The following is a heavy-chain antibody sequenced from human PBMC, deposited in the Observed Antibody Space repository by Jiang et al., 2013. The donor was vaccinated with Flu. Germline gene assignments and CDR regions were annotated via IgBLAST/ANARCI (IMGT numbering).Heavy chain of an antibody. CDR2: IIPIFGTA. Sequence: GAEVKKPGSSVKVSCKASGGTFSSYAISWVRQAPGQGLEWMGGIIPIFGTANYAQKFQGRVTITADESTSTAYMELSSLRSEDTAVYYCARAGGEGITMIVARMDVWGQGTTVTVSS. V-gene: IGHV1-69*01. CDR3: ARAGGEGITMIVARMDV. J-gene: IGHJ6*02. D-gene: IGHD3-22*01. CDR1: GGTFSSYA.